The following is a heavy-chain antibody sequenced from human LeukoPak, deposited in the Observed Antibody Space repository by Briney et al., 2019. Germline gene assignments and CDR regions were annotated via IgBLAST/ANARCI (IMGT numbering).Heavy chain of an antibody. V-gene: IGHV4-59*01. CDR1: GGSISSYY. CDR3: ARVVAPYYYGMDV. CDR2: IYYSGST. J-gene: IGHJ6*02. Sequence: SSETLSLTCTVSGGSISSYYWSWIRQPPGKGLEWIGYIYYSGSTNYNPSLKSRVTISVDTSKNQFSLKLSSVTAADTAVYYCARVVAPYYYGMDVWGQGTTVTVSS. D-gene: IGHD2-15*01.